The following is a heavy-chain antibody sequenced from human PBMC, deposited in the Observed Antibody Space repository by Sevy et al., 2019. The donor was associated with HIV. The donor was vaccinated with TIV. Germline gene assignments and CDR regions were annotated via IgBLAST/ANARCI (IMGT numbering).Heavy chain of an antibody. Sequence: ASVKVSCKVSGYTLTKLPMHWVRQAPGKGLEWMGGFDPEDGETIYAQRFQGRVTMTEDTSTDTAYMELSSLRSEDTAVYYCATLDFWNENRVYGTDVWGQGTTVTVSS. CDR1: GYTLTKLP. D-gene: IGHD3-3*01. CDR3: ATLDFWNENRVYGTDV. J-gene: IGHJ6*02. V-gene: IGHV1-24*01. CDR2: FDPEDGET.